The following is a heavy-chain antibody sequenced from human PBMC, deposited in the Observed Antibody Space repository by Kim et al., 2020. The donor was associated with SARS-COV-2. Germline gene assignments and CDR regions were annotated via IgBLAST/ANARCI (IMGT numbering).Heavy chain of an antibody. D-gene: IGHD6-13*01. Sequence: SETLSLTCAVYGGSFSGYYWSWIRQPPGKGLEWIGEINHSGSTNYNPSLKSRVTISVDTSKNQFSLKLSSVTAADTAVYYCARRTRSLEQQLVLLYYYYGMEVWGQGSTVTVSS. CDR3: ARRTRSLEQQLVLLYYYYGMEV. J-gene: IGHJ6*02. V-gene: IGHV4-34*01. CDR2: INHSGST. CDR1: GGSFSGYY.